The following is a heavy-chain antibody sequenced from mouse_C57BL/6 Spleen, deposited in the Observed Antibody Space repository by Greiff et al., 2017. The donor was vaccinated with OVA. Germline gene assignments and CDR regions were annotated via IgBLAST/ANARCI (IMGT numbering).Heavy chain of an antibody. J-gene: IGHJ4*01. CDR1: GFTFSSYA. CDR3: TRMVTPYYYAMDY. CDR2: ISSGGDYI. V-gene: IGHV5-9-1*02. Sequence: EVQRVESGEGLVKPGGSLKLSCAASGFTFSSYAMSWVRQTPEKRLEWVAYISSGGDYIYYADTVKGRFTISRDNARNTQYLQMSSLKSEDTAMYYCTRMVTPYYYAMDYWGQGTSVTVSS. D-gene: IGHD2-3*01.